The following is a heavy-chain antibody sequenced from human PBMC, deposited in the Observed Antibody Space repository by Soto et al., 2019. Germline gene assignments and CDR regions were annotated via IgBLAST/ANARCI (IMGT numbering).Heavy chain of an antibody. CDR2: INPSGGST. CDR3: AREDPGALAAFDI. J-gene: IGHJ3*02. Sequence: ASVKVSCKASGYTFTSYYMHWVRQAPGQGLEWMGIINPSGGSTSYAQKYQGRVTMTRDTSTSTVYMELSSLRSEDTAVYYCAREDPGALAAFDIWGQGTMVTVSS. D-gene: IGHD7-27*01. CDR1: GYTFTSYY. V-gene: IGHV1-46*01.